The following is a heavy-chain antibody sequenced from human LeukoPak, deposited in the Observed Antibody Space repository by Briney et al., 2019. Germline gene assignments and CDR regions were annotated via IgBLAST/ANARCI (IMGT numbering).Heavy chain of an antibody. CDR1: GFTFSSYA. CDR3: ASLYYGSGSYYTQTSFDY. D-gene: IGHD3-10*01. CDR2: ISGSGGST. V-gene: IGHV3-23*01. Sequence: GGSLRLSCAASGFTFSSYAMSWVRQAPGKGLEWVSAISGSGGSTYYADSVKGRFTISRDSAKNSLYLQMNSLRTEDTAVYYCASLYYGSGSYYTQTSFDYWGQGTLVTVSS. J-gene: IGHJ4*02.